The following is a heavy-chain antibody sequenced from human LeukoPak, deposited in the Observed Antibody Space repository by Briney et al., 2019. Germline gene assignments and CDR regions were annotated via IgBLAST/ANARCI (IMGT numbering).Heavy chain of an antibody. CDR2: INHSGST. CDR1: GGSFSGYY. J-gene: IGHJ4*02. CDR3: ARTAAVLAVDY. V-gene: IGHV4-34*01. D-gene: IGHD6-19*01. Sequence: SETLSLTFAVYGGSFSGYYWSWIRQPPGKGLEWIGEINHSGSTNYNPSLKSRVTISVDTSKNQFSLKLSSVTAADTAVYYCARTAAVLAVDYWGQGTLVTVSS.